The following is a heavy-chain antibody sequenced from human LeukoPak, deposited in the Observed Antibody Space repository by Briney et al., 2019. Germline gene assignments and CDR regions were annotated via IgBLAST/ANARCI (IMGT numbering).Heavy chain of an antibody. J-gene: IGHJ3*02. Sequence: GESLKISCKGSGYSFTSYWIGWVRQMPGKGLEWMGIIYPCDSDTRYSPSFQGQVTISADKSISTAYLQWSSLKASDTAMYYCARHPVLRFLEWLPPGAFDIWGQGTMVTVSS. V-gene: IGHV5-51*01. CDR1: GYSFTSYW. CDR3: ARHPVLRFLEWLPPGAFDI. D-gene: IGHD3-3*01. CDR2: IYPCDSDT.